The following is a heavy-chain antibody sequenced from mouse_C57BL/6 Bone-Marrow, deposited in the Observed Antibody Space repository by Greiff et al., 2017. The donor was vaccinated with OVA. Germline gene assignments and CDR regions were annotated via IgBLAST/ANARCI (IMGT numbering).Heavy chain of an antibody. J-gene: IGHJ4*01. CDR1: GYSITSGYY. D-gene: IGHD2-5*01. V-gene: IGHV3-6*01. CDR2: ISYDGSN. Sequence: EVQRVESGPGLVKPSQFLSLTCSVTGYSITSGYYWNWIRQFPGNKLEWMGYISYDGSNNYNPSLKNRISITRDTSKNQFFLKLNSVTTEDTATYYCARNAYYSNYDYYAMDYWGQGTSVTVSS. CDR3: ARNAYYSNYDYYAMDY.